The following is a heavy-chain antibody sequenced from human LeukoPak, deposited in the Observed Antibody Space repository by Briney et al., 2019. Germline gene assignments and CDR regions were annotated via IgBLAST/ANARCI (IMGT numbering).Heavy chain of an antibody. J-gene: IGHJ4*02. CDR1: GFTFSSYG. Sequence: GGSLRLSCAASGFTFSSYGMHWVRQAPGKGLEWVAFIRYDGSNKYYADSVKGRFTISRDNSKNTLYLQVNSLRAEDTAVYYCAKDYSNYFDYWGQGTLVTVSS. CDR3: AKDYSNYFDY. D-gene: IGHD4-11*01. V-gene: IGHV3-30*02. CDR2: IRYDGSNK.